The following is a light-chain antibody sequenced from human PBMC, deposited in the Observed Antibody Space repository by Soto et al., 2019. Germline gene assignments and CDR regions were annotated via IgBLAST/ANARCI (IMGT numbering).Light chain of an antibody. CDR1: SSDIGGYDY. Sequence: QSALTQPPSASWSPGQSVTISCTGTSSDIGGYDYVSWYQQHPGKAPKLIIYEVNKWPSGVPDRFSGSKSGNTASLTVSGLQAEDEADYYCSSYAGSNNLVFAGGTKLTVL. J-gene: IGLJ3*02. CDR2: EVN. CDR3: SSYAGSNNLV. V-gene: IGLV2-8*01.